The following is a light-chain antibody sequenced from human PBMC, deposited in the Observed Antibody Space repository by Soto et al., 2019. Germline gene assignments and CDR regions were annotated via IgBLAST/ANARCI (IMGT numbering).Light chain of an antibody. Sequence: DIQMTQSPSSLSASVGDRVTITCRASQTISSWLAWYQQKPGKAPKLLIYKASTLKSGVPSRFSGSGFGRDFTLTISNLQPEDFATYYCLLDYAYFWAFGQGTKVDIK. V-gene: IGKV1-5*03. CDR3: LLDYAYFWA. J-gene: IGKJ1*01. CDR2: KAS. CDR1: QTISSW.